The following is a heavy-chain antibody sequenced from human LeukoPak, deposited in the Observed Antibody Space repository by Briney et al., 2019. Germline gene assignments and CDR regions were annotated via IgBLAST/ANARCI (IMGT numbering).Heavy chain of an antibody. J-gene: IGHJ4*02. CDR3: ARGLYYYDSSGIFDY. Sequence: SVKVSCKASGGTFSSYAISWVRQAPGQGLEWMGGIIPIFGTANYAQKFQGRVTITADESTSTAYMELSSLRSEDTAVYYCARGLYYYDSSGIFDYWGQGTLVTVSS. CDR2: IIPIFGTA. D-gene: IGHD3-22*01. V-gene: IGHV1-69*13. CDR1: GGTFSSYA.